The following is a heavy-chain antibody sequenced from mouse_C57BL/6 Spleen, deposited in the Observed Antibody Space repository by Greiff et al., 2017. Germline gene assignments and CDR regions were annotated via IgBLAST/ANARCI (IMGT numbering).Heavy chain of an antibody. CDR3: ARADLYGSSYPSWFAY. CDR1: GFTFSDYY. V-gene: IGHV5-16*01. Sequence: EVMLVESEGGLVQPGSSMKLSCTASGFTFSDYYMAWVRQVPEKGLEWVANINYDGSSTYYLDSLKSRFIISRDHAKNILYLQMSSLKSEDTATYYCARADLYGSSYPSWFAYWGQGTLVTVSA. CDR2: INYDGSST. J-gene: IGHJ3*01. D-gene: IGHD1-1*01.